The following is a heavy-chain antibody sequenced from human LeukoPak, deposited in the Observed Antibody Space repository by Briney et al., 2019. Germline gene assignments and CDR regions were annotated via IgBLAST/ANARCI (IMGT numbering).Heavy chain of an antibody. V-gene: IGHV1-2*02. D-gene: IGHD6-19*01. CDR3: WLYSSGWYDY. CDR2: INPYSCGT. J-gene: IGHJ4*02. Sequence: GASVKVSCKASGYTFTGYYMHWVRQAPGQGLEWMGWINPYSCGTNYAQKFQGRVTMTRDTSISTAYMELSRLRSDDTAVYYCWLYSSGWYDYWGQGTLVTVSS. CDR1: GYTFTGYY.